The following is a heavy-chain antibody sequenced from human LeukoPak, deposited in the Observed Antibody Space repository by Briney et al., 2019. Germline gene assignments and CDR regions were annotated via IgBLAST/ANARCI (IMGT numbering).Heavy chain of an antibody. CDR2: MYHSGST. CDR1: GYSISSGYY. J-gene: IGHJ4*02. CDR3: VRLAQCVGSSCFAVHF. V-gene: IGHV4-38-2*01. Sequence: SEILSLTREVSGYSISSGYYWGWIRQPPGKGLEWIGSMYHSGSTYYNPSLQSRVTLSADTSNNQFSLRLTSVTAADTAVYYCVRLAQCVGSSCFAVHFWGQGTLVHVS. D-gene: IGHD2-2*01.